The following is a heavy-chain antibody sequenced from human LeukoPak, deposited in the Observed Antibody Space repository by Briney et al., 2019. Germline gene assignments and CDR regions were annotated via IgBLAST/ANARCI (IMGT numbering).Heavy chain of an antibody. CDR1: GFTFSGYA. D-gene: IGHD3-10*01. CDR3: AKGFGELLSVYNWFDP. J-gene: IGHJ5*02. Sequence: PGGSLRLSCAASGFTFSGYAMSWVRQAPGKGLEWVSAISGSGGSTYYADSVKGRFTISRDNPKNTLYLQMNSLRAEDTAVYYCAKGFGELLSVYNWFDPWGQGTLVTVSS. CDR2: ISGSGGST. V-gene: IGHV3-23*01.